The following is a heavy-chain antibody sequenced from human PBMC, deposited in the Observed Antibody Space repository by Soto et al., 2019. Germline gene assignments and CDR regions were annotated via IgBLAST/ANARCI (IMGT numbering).Heavy chain of an antibody. CDR2: IHYNGSD. Sequence: QVQVEESGPGRVKPSETVSLKCTVSGGSLSPYYWSWIRQPPGKGLEWIGYIHYNGSDNYSPSSKSRVTLSVETTKNQLSLKLSAVTAADTAVYYCARGGGPQEAPGILVQIHYYNGMDVWGQGTTVIVS. V-gene: IGHV4-59*01. CDR3: ARGGGPQEAPGILVQIHYYNGMDV. CDR1: GGSLSPYY. D-gene: IGHD2-2*01. J-gene: IGHJ6*02.